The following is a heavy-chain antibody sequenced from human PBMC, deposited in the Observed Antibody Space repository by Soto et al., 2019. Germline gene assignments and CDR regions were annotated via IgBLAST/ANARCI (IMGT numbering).Heavy chain of an antibody. V-gene: IGHV1-69*13. D-gene: IGHD1-1*01. CDR1: GGRFTTYA. CDR2: IITFFGAA. CDR3: ARGGKERFRGSGMDV. J-gene: IGHJ6*02. Sequence: ASVKVSCKASGGRFTTYAFNWMRQAPGQGLEWLGGIITFFGAAMYAQKFQGRVTITADELTTTAYMELSGLRSEDTAVYYCARGGKERFRGSGMDVWGQGSTVTVSS.